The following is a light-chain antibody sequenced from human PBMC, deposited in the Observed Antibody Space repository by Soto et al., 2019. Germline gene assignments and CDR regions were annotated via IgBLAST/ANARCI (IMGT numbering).Light chain of an antibody. Sequence: QSVLTQPPSASGSPGQSVTISCTGTSSDVGAYNYVSWYQRHPGKAPKLLIYEVSKWPSGVPDRFSGSKSGNTASLTVSGLQAEDEADYYCCSYAGSYTYVFGTGTKVTVL. CDR2: EVS. CDR1: SSDVGAYNY. J-gene: IGLJ1*01. CDR3: CSYAGSYTYV. V-gene: IGLV2-8*01.